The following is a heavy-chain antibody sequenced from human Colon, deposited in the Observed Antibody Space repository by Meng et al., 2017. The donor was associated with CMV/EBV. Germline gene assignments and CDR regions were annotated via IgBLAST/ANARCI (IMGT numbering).Heavy chain of an antibody. Sequence: GGSLRLSCAASGFTFSNSWMHWVRQGPGNGLLWVSRINPDGSSTSYADSVKGRFTISRDNAKNTVFLQMNSLRAEDTAVYYCALRLRNSDGMDVWGQGTTVTVSS. CDR1: GFTFSNSW. V-gene: IGHV3-74*01. J-gene: IGHJ6*02. CDR3: ALRLRNSDGMDV. D-gene: IGHD3-16*01. CDR2: INPDGSST.